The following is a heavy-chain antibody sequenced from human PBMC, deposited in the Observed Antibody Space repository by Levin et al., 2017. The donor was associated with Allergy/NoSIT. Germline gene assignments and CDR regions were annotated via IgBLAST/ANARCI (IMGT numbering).Heavy chain of an antibody. J-gene: IGHJ2*01. CDR2: IYYSGST. CDR1: GGSISSYY. V-gene: IGHV4-59*08. D-gene: IGHD6-19*01. Sequence: SETLSLTCTVSGGSISSYYWSWIRQPPGKGLEWIGYIYYSGSTNYNPSLKSRVTISVDTSKNQFSLKLSSVTAADTAVYYCARRGVYSSGWSTRGPSYWYFDLWGRGTLVTVSS. CDR3: ARRGVYSSGWSTRGPSYWYFDL.